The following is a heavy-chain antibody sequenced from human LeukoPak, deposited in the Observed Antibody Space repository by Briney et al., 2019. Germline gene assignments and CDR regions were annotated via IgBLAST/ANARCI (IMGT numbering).Heavy chain of an antibody. CDR3: TRMTVTTYGDDYYYGMDV. J-gene: IGHJ6*02. V-gene: IGHV3-73*01. Sequence: PGGSLRLSCAASGFIFSGSAMHWVRQASGKGLEWVGRIRSKANNYATAYAASVKGRFTISRDDSKNTAYLQMTSLKTEDTAVYYCTRMTVTTYGDDYYYGMDVWGQGTTVTVSS. CDR2: IRSKANNYAT. D-gene: IGHD4-17*01. CDR1: GFIFSGSA.